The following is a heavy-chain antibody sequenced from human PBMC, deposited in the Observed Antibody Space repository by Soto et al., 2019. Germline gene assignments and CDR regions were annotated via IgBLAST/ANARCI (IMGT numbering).Heavy chain of an antibody. J-gene: IGHJ4*02. CDR1: GFSFSDYF. CDR2: INPSGDRT. Sequence: ASVKVSCKASGFSFSDYFMHWVRQAPGQGLEWMGIINPSGDRTDYAQKFQGRVTITRDTSTSTVYMDLSSLRYEDTAMYFCARGGIIGTPPDYWGQGTQVTVSS. D-gene: IGHD1-7*01. CDR3: ARGGIIGTPPDY. V-gene: IGHV1-46*01.